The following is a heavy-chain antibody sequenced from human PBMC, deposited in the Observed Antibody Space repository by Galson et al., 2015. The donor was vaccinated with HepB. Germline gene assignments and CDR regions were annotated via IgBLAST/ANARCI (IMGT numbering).Heavy chain of an antibody. Sequence: SVKVSCKASGYTFTSYGINWVRQAPGQGLEWMGWISAYNGNTNYAQKLQGRVTMTTDTSTSTAYMELRSLRSDDTAVYYCARERTHGAYYYDSSDYGYWGQGTLVTVSS. J-gene: IGHJ4*02. D-gene: IGHD3-22*01. V-gene: IGHV1-18*01. CDR3: ARERTHGAYYYDSSDYGY. CDR2: ISAYNGNT. CDR1: GYTFTSYG.